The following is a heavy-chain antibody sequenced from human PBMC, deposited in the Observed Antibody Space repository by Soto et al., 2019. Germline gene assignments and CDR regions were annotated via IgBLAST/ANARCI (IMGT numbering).Heavy chain of an antibody. J-gene: IGHJ3*02. Sequence: VASVKVSCKASGGTFSSYAISWVRQAPGQGLEWMGGIIPIFGTANYAQKFQGRVTITADESTSTAYMELSSLRSEDTAVYYCARDESIAVAFDIWGQGTMVTVSS. CDR1: GGTFSSYA. D-gene: IGHD6-6*01. CDR2: IIPIFGTA. V-gene: IGHV1-69*13. CDR3: ARDESIAVAFDI.